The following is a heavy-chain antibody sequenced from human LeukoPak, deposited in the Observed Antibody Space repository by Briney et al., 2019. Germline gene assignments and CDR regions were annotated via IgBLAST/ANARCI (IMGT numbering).Heavy chain of an antibody. J-gene: IGHJ4*02. CDR1: GGSIDSTNW. V-gene: IGHV4/OR15-8*01. Sequence: SETLSLTCDVSGGSIDSTNWWNWVRQPPGKGLEWIGEIHHDGRINYNPSLKSRVTISVDTSKNQFSLKLSSVTAADTAVYYCARGVPTVYAFDYWGQGTLVTVSS. CDR2: IHHDGRI. CDR3: ARGVPTVYAFDY. D-gene: IGHD4-17*01.